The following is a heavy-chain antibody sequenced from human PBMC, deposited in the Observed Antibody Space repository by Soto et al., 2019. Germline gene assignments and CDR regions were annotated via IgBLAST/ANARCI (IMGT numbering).Heavy chain of an antibody. J-gene: IGHJ6*02. CDR2: ISSSSSYI. D-gene: IGHD6-6*01. Sequence: GGSLRLSCAASGFTLSSYSMNWVRQAPGKGLEWVSSISSSSSYIYYADSVKGRFPISRDNAKNSQYLQMNSLRAEDTAVYYCARWQTGSSYKPYCYYGRDVWGQGTTVTVCS. V-gene: IGHV3-21*01. CDR3: ARWQTGSSYKPYCYYGRDV. CDR1: GFTLSSYS.